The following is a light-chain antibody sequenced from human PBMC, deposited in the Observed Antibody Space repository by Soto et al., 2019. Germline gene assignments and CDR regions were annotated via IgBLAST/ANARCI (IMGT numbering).Light chain of an antibody. J-gene: IGLJ1*01. Sequence: QSVLTQAPSASGTPGQSVTISCTGTSSDVGSYNRLSWYQQPPGTAPKLIMYEVNTRPSGVPDRFSGSKSGSTASLTISGLQAEDEADYYCSLYISGSNYVFGTGTKVTVL. CDR2: EVN. CDR3: SLYISGSNYV. V-gene: IGLV2-18*01. CDR1: SSDVGSYNR.